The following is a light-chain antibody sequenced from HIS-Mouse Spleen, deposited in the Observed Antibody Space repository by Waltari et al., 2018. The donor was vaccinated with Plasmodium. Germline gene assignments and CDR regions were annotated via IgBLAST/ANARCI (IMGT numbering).Light chain of an antibody. Sequence: DIVMPPSPTPPSASPGGRATLSWAARHGVSSNLAWYQQKPGQAPRLLIYGASTRATGIPARFSGSGSGTDFTLTISSLESEDFAVYYCQQYDSCSFTFGHGTKVEIK. V-gene: IGKV3D-15*01. CDR1: HGVSSN. CDR3: QQYDSCSFT. J-gene: IGKJ3*01. CDR2: GAS.